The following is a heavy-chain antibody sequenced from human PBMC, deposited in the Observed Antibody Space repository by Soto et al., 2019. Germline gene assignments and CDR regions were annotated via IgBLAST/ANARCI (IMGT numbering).Heavy chain of an antibody. CDR2: IYQSGTT. Sequence: SLSLTCPVSGASFNSGVYSWNWIRQPPGEGLEWIGYIYQSGTTYYNPSLGGRVTISLDGSRNQVSLNLRSVTAADTDVYYCVRGGVPVAIGGFDLWGQGTLVTVSS. CDR1: GASFNSGVYS. J-gene: IGHJ5*02. CDR3: VRGGVPVAIGGFDL. V-gene: IGHV4-30-2*01. D-gene: IGHD2-2*01.